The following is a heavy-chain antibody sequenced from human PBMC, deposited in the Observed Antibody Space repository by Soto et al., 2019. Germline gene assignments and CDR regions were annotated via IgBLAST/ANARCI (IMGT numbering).Heavy chain of an antibody. J-gene: IGHJ5*02. V-gene: IGHV4-31*03. D-gene: IGHD2-21*02. CDR3: ARDDGGNSGWFDP. CDR2: IYYRGST. Sequence: QVQLQESGPGLVKPSQTLSLTCTVSGGSISSGGYYWSWIRQHPGKGLEWIGDIYYRGSTYYNPSLKSRVTISVDTSKNQFSLKLSSVTAADTAVYYCARDDGGNSGWFDPWGQGTLVTVSS. CDR1: GGSISSGGYY.